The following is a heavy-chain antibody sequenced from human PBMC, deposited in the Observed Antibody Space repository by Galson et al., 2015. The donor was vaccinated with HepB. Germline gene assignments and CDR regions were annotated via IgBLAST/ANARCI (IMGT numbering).Heavy chain of an antibody. CDR1: AYNFTNYW. D-gene: IGHD3-10*01. CDR3: ARLPGSSKHWYFDL. J-gene: IGHJ2*01. CDR2: VYPADSDT. V-gene: IGHV5-51*03. Sequence: QSGAEVKKPGESLRISCQASAYNFTNYWVGWVRQLPGKGLEWMGSVYPADSDTRYSPSFQGQVTISADKSINTAYLQWSSLKASDTALYYCARLPGSSKHWYFDLWGRGTLVTVSS.